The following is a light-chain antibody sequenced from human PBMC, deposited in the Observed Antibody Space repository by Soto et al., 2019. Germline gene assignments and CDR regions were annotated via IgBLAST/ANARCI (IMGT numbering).Light chain of an antibody. J-gene: IGLJ1*01. CDR2: NNN. CDR1: SSNIGSSI. Sequence: QSVLTQPPSASGTPGQRVTISCSGSSSNIGSSIVNWYQQLPGTAPKLLIYNNNQRPSGVPDRFSGSKSGTSASLAISGLQSEDEAAYYCAAWDDSLNGYVLGTGTKVTVL. CDR3: AAWDDSLNGYV. V-gene: IGLV1-44*01.